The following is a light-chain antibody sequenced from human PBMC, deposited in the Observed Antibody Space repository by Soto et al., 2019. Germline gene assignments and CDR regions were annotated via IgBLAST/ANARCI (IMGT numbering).Light chain of an antibody. CDR2: ATS. CDR3: QQLKTYPFT. J-gene: IGKJ5*01. V-gene: IGKV1-17*01. Sequence: IQMTQSPFSLFAFLGDRIPITFRASQGIRNDLGWYQQKSGKAPKLLIYATSTLQSGVPSRFSGSGSGTEFTLTISSLQPEDFATYYCQQLKTYPFTFGQGTRLEIK. CDR1: QGIRND.